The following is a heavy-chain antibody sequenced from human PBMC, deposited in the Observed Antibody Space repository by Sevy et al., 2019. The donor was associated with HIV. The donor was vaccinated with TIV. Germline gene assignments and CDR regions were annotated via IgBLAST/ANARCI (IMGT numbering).Heavy chain of an antibody. CDR3: ARDGGCTSTSCLLYFDY. J-gene: IGHJ4*02. CDR2: ISSGSSYI. Sequence: GALRLSCAASGFTFSTYTMNWVRQAPGKGLEWVSSISSGSSYIYYADSVKGRFTISRDNAKNSLYLQMNSLRAEDTAIYYCARDGGCTSTSCLLYFDYWGQGTPVTVSS. CDR1: GFTFSTYT. D-gene: IGHD2-2*01. V-gene: IGHV3-21*01.